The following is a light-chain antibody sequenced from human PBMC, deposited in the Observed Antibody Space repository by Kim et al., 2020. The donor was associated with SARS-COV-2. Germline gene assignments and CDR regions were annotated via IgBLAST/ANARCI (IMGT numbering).Light chain of an antibody. CDR3: QSYDSSNVV. J-gene: IGLJ2*01. CDR1: SGSIASNY. V-gene: IGLV6-57*03. CDR2: EDN. Sequence: GKTVTISCTRSSGSIASNYVQWYQQRLGSAPTTVIYEDNQRPSGVPDRFSGSIDSSSNSASLTISGLKTEDEADYYCQSYDSSNVVFGGGTQLTVL.